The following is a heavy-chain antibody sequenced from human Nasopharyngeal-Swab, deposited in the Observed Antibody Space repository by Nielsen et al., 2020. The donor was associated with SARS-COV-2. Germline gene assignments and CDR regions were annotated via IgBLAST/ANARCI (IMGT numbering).Heavy chain of an antibody. CDR1: GFTFSSYS. CDR3: AREELGYCSGGSCWPFDY. CDR2: ISSSSSTI. D-gene: IGHD2-15*01. J-gene: IGHJ4*02. V-gene: IGHV3-48*02. Sequence: GGSLILSCAASGFTFSSYSMNWVRQAPGKGLEWVSYISSSSSTIYYADSVKGRFTISRDNAKNSLYLQMNSLRDEDTAVYYCAREELGYCSGGSCWPFDYWGQGTLVTVSS.